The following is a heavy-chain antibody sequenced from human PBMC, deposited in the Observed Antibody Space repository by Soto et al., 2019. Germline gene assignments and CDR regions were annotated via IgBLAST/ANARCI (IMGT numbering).Heavy chain of an antibody. CDR2: INPSTLVT. CDR3: ARNGHTYVYYVFDN. D-gene: IGHD3-16*01. Sequence: QVQLAQSGAEVKKPGASVKVSCKASGYTLTHYYMHWVRQAPGQGPEWVAVINPSTLVTSYAQKFQGRVNMTRDTSTSTVYMHLNSRISEGTAVYYCARNGHTYVYYVFDNWGQGTLVSVSS. V-gene: IGHV1-46*01. CDR1: GYTLTHYY. J-gene: IGHJ4*02.